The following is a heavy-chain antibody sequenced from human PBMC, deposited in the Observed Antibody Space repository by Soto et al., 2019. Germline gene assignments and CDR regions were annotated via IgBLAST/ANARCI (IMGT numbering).Heavy chain of an antibody. CDR2: INGDGSFT. V-gene: IGHV3-74*01. J-gene: IGHJ6*02. Sequence: EVQLVESGGGLVQPGGSLRLSCGASGFTFSNYWMHWVRQAPGEELVWVSRINGDGSFTRFADSVKGRFTISRDNAKNTLYLQMNSLRADDTAVYYCAKWGGYYAYYSEMDVWGRGTTVTVSS. CDR3: AKWGGYYAYYSEMDV. CDR1: GFTFSNYW. D-gene: IGHD1-26*01.